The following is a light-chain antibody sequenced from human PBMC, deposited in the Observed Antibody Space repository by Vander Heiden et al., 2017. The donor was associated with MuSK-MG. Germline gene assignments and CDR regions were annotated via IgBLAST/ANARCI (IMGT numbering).Light chain of an antibody. CDR2: AAS. CDR3: QQSYSNPPLT. Sequence: DIQMTHSPSSLSASVGDRVTITCRASQSISSYLNWYQQKPGKAPKLLIYAASSLQSGVPSRFRGSGSGTDVTLTISSLQPEDCATYYCQQSYSNPPLTFGGGTKVEIK. V-gene: IGKV1-39*01. CDR1: QSISSY. J-gene: IGKJ4*01.